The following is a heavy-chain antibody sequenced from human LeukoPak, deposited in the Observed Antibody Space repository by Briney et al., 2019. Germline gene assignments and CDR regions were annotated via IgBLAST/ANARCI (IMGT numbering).Heavy chain of an antibody. V-gene: IGHV1-8*01. CDR2: MNPNSGNT. J-gene: IGHJ4*01. CDR3: AREALAYGSGNRDY. CDR1: GYTFTSYD. Sequence: ASVKVSFKASGYTFTSYDINWVRQATGQGLEWMGWMNPNSGNTGYAQKFQGRVTMTRNTSISTAYMELSSLRSEDTAVYYCAREALAYGSGNRDYWGQEPWSPSPQ. D-gene: IGHD3-10*01.